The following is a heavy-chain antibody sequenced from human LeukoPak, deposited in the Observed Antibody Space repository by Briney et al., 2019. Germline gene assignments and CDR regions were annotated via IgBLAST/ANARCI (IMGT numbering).Heavy chain of an antibody. CDR3: ARSDGYPYYYYGMDV. CDR1: GYTFTSYG. D-gene: IGHD3-22*01. J-gene: IGHJ6*02. Sequence: ASVKVSCKASGYTFTSYGISWGRQAPGQGLEWVGWISAYNGNTNYAQKLQGRVTMTTDTSTSTAYMELRSLRSDDTAVYYCARSDGYPYYYYGMDVWRQGTTVTVSS. CDR2: ISAYNGNT. V-gene: IGHV1-18*01.